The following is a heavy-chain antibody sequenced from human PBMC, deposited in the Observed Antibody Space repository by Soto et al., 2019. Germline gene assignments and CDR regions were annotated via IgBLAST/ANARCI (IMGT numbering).Heavy chain of an antibody. Sequence: QVQLMQSGAEVKKPGDSVKVSCKTSGYTFTDYYMHWVRQAPGQGFEWVGGINPKSGGPKYVPKFQGRVTVTRDTSTSTAYMELNRLTSDDTAVYYCASEDCRNTNCLKGFDYWGQGTLVTVSS. CDR1: GYTFTDYY. V-gene: IGHV1-2*02. CDR3: ASEDCRNTNCLKGFDY. D-gene: IGHD2-15*01. J-gene: IGHJ4*02. CDR2: INPKSGGP.